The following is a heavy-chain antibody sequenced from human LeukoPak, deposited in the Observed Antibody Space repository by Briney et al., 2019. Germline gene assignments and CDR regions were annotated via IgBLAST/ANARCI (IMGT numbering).Heavy chain of an antibody. D-gene: IGHD3-10*01. CDR2: IIPILGIA. CDR3: ARSTGRYGSGSYYNPPFDY. J-gene: IGHJ4*02. V-gene: IGHV1-69*04. CDR1: GGTFSSYA. Sequence: GSSVKVSCKASGGTFSSYAISWVRQAPGQGLEWMGRIIPILGIANYAQKFQGRVTITADKSTSTAYMELSRLRSEDTAVYYCARSTGRYGSGSYYNPPFDYWGQGTLVTVSS.